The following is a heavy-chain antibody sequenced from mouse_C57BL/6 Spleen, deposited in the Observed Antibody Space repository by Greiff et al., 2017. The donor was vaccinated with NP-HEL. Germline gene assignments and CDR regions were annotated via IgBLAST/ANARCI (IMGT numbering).Heavy chain of an antibody. CDR3: AREGEQGY. CDR2: IDPSDSYT. J-gene: IGHJ2*01. V-gene: IGHV1-69*01. CDR1: GYTFTSYW. Sequence: QVQLQQSGAELVMPGASVKLSCKASGYTFTSYWMHWVKQRPGPGLEWIGEIDPSDSYTNYNQKFKGKSTLTVDKSSSTAYMQLSSLTSEDSAVYYCAREGEQGYWGQGTTLTVSA.